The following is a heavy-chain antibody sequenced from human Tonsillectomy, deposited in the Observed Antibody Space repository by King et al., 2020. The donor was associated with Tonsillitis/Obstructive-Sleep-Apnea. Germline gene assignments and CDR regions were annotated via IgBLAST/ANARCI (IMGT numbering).Heavy chain of an antibody. CDR2: INPSGGST. Sequence: QLVQSGAEVKKPGASVKVSCKASGYTFTSYYMHWVRQAPGQGLEWMGIINPSGGSTSYAQKFQGSVTMTRETSTSTVYMELSSLRSEDTAVYYCATMGIAARGWFDPWGQGTLVTVSS. V-gene: IGHV1-46*01. J-gene: IGHJ5*02. CDR3: ATMGIAARGWFDP. CDR1: GYTFTSYY. D-gene: IGHD6-6*01.